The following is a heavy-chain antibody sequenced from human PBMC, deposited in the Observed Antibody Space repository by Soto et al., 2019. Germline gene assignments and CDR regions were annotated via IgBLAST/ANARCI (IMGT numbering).Heavy chain of an antibody. CDR2: MNPNSGNT. CDR1: GYTFSSYD. Sequence: QEQLVQSGAEVKKTGASVKVSCKASGYTFSSYDINWVRQATGQGLEWMGWMNPNSGNTGYAQKFQGRVSMTRNTSINTGYMDLSRLGSGDPGVYFCGRGRSCGSGQCRELSVWGQGTTVTVSS. CDR3: GRGRSCGSGQCRELSV. D-gene: IGHD1-26*01. J-gene: IGHJ6*02. V-gene: IGHV1-8*01.